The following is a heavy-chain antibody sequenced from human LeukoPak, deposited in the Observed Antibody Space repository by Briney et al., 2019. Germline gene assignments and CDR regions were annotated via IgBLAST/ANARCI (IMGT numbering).Heavy chain of an antibody. V-gene: IGHV1-18*01. J-gene: IGHJ5*02. CDR2: ISGYNGKT. D-gene: IGHD3-10*01. CDR3: ARRELLVRSWFDP. Sequence: ASVTVSCKASGYTFTSYGISWVRQAPGQGLEWMGWISGYNGKTDYAQEFQGRVTMTTDTSTTTAYMELRSLRSDDTAVYYCARRELLVRSWFDPWGQGTLVTVSS. CDR1: GYTFTSYG.